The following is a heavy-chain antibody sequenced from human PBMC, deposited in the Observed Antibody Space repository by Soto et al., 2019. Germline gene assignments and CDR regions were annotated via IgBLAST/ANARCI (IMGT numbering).Heavy chain of an antibody. CDR2: ISGSSGST. Sequence: GGSLRLSCAASGFTFSNYAMSWVRQAPGKGLEWVSAISGSSGSTYYADSVKGRFTISRDNFKNTLYLQMNSLRAEDTAVYYCARESGYFDYWGQGPLVNVSS. CDR3: ARESGYFDY. V-gene: IGHV3-23*01. J-gene: IGHJ4*02. CDR1: GFTFSNYA. D-gene: IGHD3-10*01.